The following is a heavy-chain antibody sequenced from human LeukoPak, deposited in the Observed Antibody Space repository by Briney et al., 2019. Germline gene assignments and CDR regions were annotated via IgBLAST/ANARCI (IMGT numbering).Heavy chain of an antibody. J-gene: IGHJ5*02. CDR1: GGTFSSYA. V-gene: IGHV1-69*04. Sequence: ASVKVSCKASGGTFSSYAISWVRQAPGQGLEWMGRIIPILGIANYAQKFHGRVTITADKSTSTAYMELSSLRSEDTAVYCCARSGPRGVILEGRFDPWGQGTLVTVSS. CDR2: IIPILGIA. D-gene: IGHD3-10*01. CDR3: ARSGPRGVILEGRFDP.